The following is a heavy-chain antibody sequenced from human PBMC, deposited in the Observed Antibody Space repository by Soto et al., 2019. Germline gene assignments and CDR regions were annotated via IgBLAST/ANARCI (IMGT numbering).Heavy chain of an antibody. J-gene: IGHJ6*02. Sequence: GASVKVSCKPSGGTFSSHAISWVRQAPGQGLEWMGGIIPIFGTANYAQKFQGIVTITADESTSTAYMELISLRSEDTAVYYCARDRRSGSYYSLVFSYYYYGMDVWGQGTTVTVSS. CDR1: GGTFSSHA. CDR2: IIPIFGTA. D-gene: IGHD3-10*01. CDR3: ARDRRSGSYYSLVFSYYYYGMDV. V-gene: IGHV1-69*13.